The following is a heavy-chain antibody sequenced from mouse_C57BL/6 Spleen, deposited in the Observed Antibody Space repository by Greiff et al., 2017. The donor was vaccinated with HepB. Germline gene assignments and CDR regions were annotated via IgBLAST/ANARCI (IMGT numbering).Heavy chain of an antibody. V-gene: IGHV1-61*01. CDR3: ARNNNRYGVDY. D-gene: IGHD1-1*02. CDR2: IYPSDSET. CDR1: GYTFTSYW. Sequence: VQLQQPGAELVRPGSSVKLSCKASGYTFTSYWMDWVKQRPGQGLEWIGNIYPSDSETHYNQKFKDKATLTVDKSSSTAYMQLSSLTSEDSAVYYCARNNNRYGVDYWGQGTTLTVSS. J-gene: IGHJ2*01.